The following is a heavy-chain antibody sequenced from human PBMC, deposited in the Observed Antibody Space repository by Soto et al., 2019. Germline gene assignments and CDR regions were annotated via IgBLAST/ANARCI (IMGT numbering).Heavy chain of an antibody. CDR3: ARSAPYASGMAFDY. Sequence: PSETLSLTCTVSGGSISSYYWSWIRQPPGKGLEWIGYISYSGSTNYNPSLKSRVTISVDMSRNQFSLNLSSVTAADTAVYYCARSAPYASGMAFDYWGQGILVTVSS. CDR2: ISYSGST. D-gene: IGHD3-10*01. J-gene: IGHJ4*02. CDR1: GGSISSYY. V-gene: IGHV4-59*08.